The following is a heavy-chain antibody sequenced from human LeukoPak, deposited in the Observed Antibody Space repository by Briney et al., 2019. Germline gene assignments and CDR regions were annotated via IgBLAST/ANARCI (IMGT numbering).Heavy chain of an antibody. CDR1: GYTFTGYY. J-gene: IGHJ4*02. CDR3: ARAWAYDSSGYRYYYFDY. D-gene: IGHD3-22*01. V-gene: IGHV1-2*04. CDR2: INPNSGGT. Sequence: ASVKVSCKASGYTFTGYYMHWVRQAPGQGLEWMGWINPNSGGTNYAQKFRGWVTMTRDTSISTAYMELSRLRSDDTAVYYCARAWAYDSSGYRYYYFDYWGQGTLVTVSS.